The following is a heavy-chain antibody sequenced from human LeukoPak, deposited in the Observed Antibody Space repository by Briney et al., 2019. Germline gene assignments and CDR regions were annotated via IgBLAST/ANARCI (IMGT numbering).Heavy chain of an antibody. D-gene: IGHD6-6*01. CDR3: AKDRRASYNWFDP. CDR2: ISGSGGST. J-gene: IGHJ5*02. V-gene: IGHV3-23*01. CDR1: GFTFSSYA. Sequence: GGSLRLSCAASGFTFSSYAMSWVRQAPGKGLEWVSAISGSGGSTYYADSVKGRFTISRDNSKNALYLQMNSLRAEDTAVHYCAKDRRASYNWFDPWGQGTLVTVSS.